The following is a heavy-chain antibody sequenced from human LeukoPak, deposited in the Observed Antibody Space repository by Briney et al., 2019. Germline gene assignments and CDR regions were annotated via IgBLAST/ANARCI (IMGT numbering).Heavy chain of an antibody. CDR2: INWNGGST. Sequence: GGSLRLSCAASGFTLDDYGMSWVRQAPGKGLEWVSGINWNGGSTGYADSVKGRFTISRDNAKNSLYLQMNSLRAEDTALYYCARSYYESSGYPPTSFDYWGQGTLVTVSS. D-gene: IGHD3-22*01. CDR1: GFTLDDYG. CDR3: ARSYYESSGYPPTSFDY. V-gene: IGHV3-20*04. J-gene: IGHJ4*02.